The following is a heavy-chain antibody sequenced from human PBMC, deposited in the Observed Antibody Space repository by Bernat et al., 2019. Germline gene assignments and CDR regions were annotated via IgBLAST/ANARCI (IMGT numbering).Heavy chain of an antibody. V-gene: IGHV4-31*03. CDR2: TYHSGST. Sequence: QVQLHESGPGLVKPSQTLSLTCTVSGTSISSGGYYWTWIRQFPGKGLEFIGYTYHSGSTYYNPSLRSRVTISIDTSKTQFSLNLNSVTAADTAVYYCARDAEFSDGGGSSTQLRICGHGTLVTVS. CDR1: GTSISSGGYY. D-gene: IGHD2-15*01. J-gene: IGHJ1*01. CDR3: ARDAEFSDGGGSSTQLRI.